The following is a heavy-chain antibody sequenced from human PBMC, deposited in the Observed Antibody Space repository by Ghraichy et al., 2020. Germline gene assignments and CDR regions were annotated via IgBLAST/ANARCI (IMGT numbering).Heavy chain of an antibody. V-gene: IGHV3-7*03. Sequence: GGSLRLSCVASGFTFSTSWMSWVRQAPGKGLEWVANINQDGSDKYYVASVRGRFTISRDNAKNSLYLQMNSLRGEDTAVYYCARDPYHGSLDNWCQGTLVTGSS. D-gene: IGHD2-2*01. CDR1: GFTFSTSW. J-gene: IGHJ4*02. CDR2: INQDGSDK. CDR3: ARDPYHGSLDN.